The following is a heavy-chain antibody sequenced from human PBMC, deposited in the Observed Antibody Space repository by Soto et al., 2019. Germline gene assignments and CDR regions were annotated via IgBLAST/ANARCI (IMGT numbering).Heavy chain of an antibody. D-gene: IGHD1-26*01. CDR1: GGSISSYY. V-gene: IGHV4-4*07. CDR3: ARVRDSGSYQYYFDY. J-gene: IGHJ4*02. Sequence: SETLSLTCTVSGGSISSYYWSWIRQPAGKGLEWIGRIYTSGSTNYNPSLKSRVTMSVDTSKNQFSLKLSSVTAADTAVYYCARVRDSGSYQYYFDYWGQGTLVTVSS. CDR2: IYTSGST.